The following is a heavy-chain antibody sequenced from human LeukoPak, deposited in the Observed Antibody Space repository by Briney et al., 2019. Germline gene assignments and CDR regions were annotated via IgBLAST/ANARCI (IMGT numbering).Heavy chain of an antibody. CDR3: AREHPGYCSGGSCRDWYFDL. CDR2: IYYSGST. CDR1: GGSISSYY. J-gene: IGHJ2*01. V-gene: IGHV4-59*01. Sequence: SETLSLTCTVSGGSISSYYWSWIRQPAGKGLEWIGYIYYSGSTNYNPSLKSRVTISVDSSKNQFSLKLSSVTAADTAVYYCAREHPGYCSGGSCRDWYFDLWGRGTLVTVSS. D-gene: IGHD2-15*01.